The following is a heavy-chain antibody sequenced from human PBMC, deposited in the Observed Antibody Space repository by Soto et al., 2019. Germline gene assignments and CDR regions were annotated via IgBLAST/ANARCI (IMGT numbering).Heavy chain of an antibody. D-gene: IGHD3-10*01. CDR1: GGSINTYY. CDR3: AGGPYYFGLDV. CDR2: IYYTGST. Sequence: QVQLQESGPGLVKPSETLSLTCTASGGSINTYYWNWIRQSPGKGLEWIGYIYYTGSTKYHPSLESRGTISVSTSKKQSPLRLNSVTPADTAVYYCAGGPYYFGLDVWGQGTTVTVSS. V-gene: IGHV4-59*01. J-gene: IGHJ6*02.